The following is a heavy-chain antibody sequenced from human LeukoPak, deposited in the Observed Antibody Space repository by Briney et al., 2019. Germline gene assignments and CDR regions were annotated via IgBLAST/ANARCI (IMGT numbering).Heavy chain of an antibody. V-gene: IGHV4-34*01. CDR1: GGSFSGYY. Sequence: PSETLSLTCAVYGGSFSGYYWSWIRQPPGKGLEWIGEINHSGSTNYNPSLKSRVTISVDSSKNQFSLKLSSVTAADTAVYYCARGNRGNTLGYCSGGSCYRYGMDVWGQGTTVTVSS. D-gene: IGHD2-15*01. J-gene: IGHJ6*02. CDR3: ARGNRGNTLGYCSGGSCYRYGMDV. CDR2: INHSGST.